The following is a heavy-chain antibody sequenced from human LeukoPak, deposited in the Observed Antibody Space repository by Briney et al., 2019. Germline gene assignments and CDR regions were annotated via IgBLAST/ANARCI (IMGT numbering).Heavy chain of an antibody. CDR1: GFTFSSYW. CDR3: ARDFGIAVAGTSMDV. J-gene: IGHJ6*02. Sequence: GGSLRLSCAASGFTFSSYWMSWVRQAPGKGLEWVAVISYDGSNKYYADSVKGRFTISRDNSKNTLYLQMNSLRAEDTAVYYCARDFGIAVAGTSMDVWGQGTTVTVSS. CDR2: ISYDGSNK. V-gene: IGHV3-30-3*01. D-gene: IGHD6-19*01.